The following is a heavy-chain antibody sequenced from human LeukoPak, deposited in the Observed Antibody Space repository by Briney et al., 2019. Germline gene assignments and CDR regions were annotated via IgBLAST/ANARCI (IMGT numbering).Heavy chain of an antibody. CDR1: GGSFSGYY. CDR2: INHSGST. Sequence: SETLSLTCAVYGGSFSGYYWSWIRQPPGKGLEWIGEINHSGSTNYNPSLKSRVTISVDTSKNQFSLKLSSVTAAGTAVYYCARGAGPLRMYCSSTSCANNFDYWGQGTLVTVSS. D-gene: IGHD2-2*01. V-gene: IGHV4-34*01. J-gene: IGHJ4*02. CDR3: ARGAGPLRMYCSSTSCANNFDY.